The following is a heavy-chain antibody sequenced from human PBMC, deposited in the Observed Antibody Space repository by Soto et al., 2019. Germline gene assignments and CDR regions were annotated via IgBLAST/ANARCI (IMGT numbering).Heavy chain of an antibody. CDR2: IYHTGGT. CDR1: GGSITSGTDY. J-gene: IGHJ4*02. Sequence: QVQLQESGPGLVKPSQTLSLKCTVSGGSITSGTDYWSWIRQLPGKGLEWIGNIYHTGGTSYNPSLKSRVIISIDTSTNQFSLKVSSVTAADTAVYFCARDSSAWFYFDNWGQGTLVTVSS. D-gene: IGHD6-19*01. V-gene: IGHV4-31*03. CDR3: ARDSSAWFYFDN.